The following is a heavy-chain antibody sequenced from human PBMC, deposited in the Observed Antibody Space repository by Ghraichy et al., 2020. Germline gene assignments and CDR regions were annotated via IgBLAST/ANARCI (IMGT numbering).Heavy chain of an antibody. CDR3: AREGPGLLLVAFDI. D-gene: IGHD2-15*01. Sequence: GGSLRLSCAASGFTFSSYGMHWVRQAPGKGLEWVAVIWYDGSNKYYADSVKGRFTISRDDSKNTLYLQMNSLRAEDTAVYYCAREGPGLLLVAFDIWGQGTMVTVSS. V-gene: IGHV3-33*01. CDR2: IWYDGSNK. J-gene: IGHJ3*02. CDR1: GFTFSSYG.